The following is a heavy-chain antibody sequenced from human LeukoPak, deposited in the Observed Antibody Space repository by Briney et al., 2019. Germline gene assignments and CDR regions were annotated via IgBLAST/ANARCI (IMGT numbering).Heavy chain of an antibody. CDR3: ARVRFGELGVPDFDY. Sequence: GGSLRLSCAASGFTFSSYAMHWVRQAPGEGLEWVAVISYDGSNKYYADSVKGRFTISRDNSKNTLYLQMNSLRAEDTAVYYCARVRFGELGVPDFDYWGQGTLVTVSS. J-gene: IGHJ4*02. CDR1: GFTFSSYA. D-gene: IGHD3-10*01. CDR2: ISYDGSNK. V-gene: IGHV3-30-3*01.